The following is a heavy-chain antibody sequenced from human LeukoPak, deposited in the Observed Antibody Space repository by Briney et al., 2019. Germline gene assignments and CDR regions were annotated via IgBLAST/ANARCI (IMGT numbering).Heavy chain of an antibody. CDR2: IYNSGST. J-gene: IGHJ5*02. CDR3: ARHVGFITMVRGVINNNWFDP. V-gene: IGHV4-39*01. Sequence: SETLSVTCTVSGGSISSSNSYWGWVRQPPGKGLEWIGTIYNSGSTHYNPSLKSRVTTSVDTSKNQFSLKLSSVTAADTAVYYCARHVGFITMVRGVINNNWFDPWGQGTLVTVSS. D-gene: IGHD3-10*01. CDR1: GGSISSSNSY.